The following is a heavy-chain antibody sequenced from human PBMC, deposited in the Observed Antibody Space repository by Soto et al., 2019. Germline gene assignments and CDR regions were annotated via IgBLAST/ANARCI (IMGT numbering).Heavy chain of an antibody. CDR1: SNF. Sequence: SNFGSWLQKTPGKGLEWIGYIYFGGTTQSNPSLKGRATISLDTSKNQFTLNLASVSAADTAVYYCANQTFGFNAFFEPRGHGALVTVSS. V-gene: IGHV4-4*09. J-gene: IGHJ5*02. CDR3: ANQTFGFNAFFEP. D-gene: IGHD3-10*01. CDR2: IYFGGTT.